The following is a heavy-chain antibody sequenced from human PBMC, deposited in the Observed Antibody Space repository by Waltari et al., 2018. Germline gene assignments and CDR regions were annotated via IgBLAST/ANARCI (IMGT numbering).Heavy chain of an antibody. CDR1: GFTFRIYE. CDR3: ARDNWELQRGTFDY. CDR2: ISSSGSAI. Sequence: EVHLVESGGGLVQPGGSLRISCAAPGFTFRIYEMNWVRQAPGKGLEWISYISSSGSAIYNADSVKGRFTISRDNAKNLLYPQMNSLRADDTAVYYCARDNWELQRGTFDYWGQGTLVTVSS. J-gene: IGHJ4*02. V-gene: IGHV3-48*03. D-gene: IGHD1-7*01.